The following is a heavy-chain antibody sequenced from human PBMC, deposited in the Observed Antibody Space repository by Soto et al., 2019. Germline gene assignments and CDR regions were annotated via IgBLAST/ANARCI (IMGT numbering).Heavy chain of an antibody. CDR1: GFTFSNYG. Sequence: LRLSCAASGFTFSNYGIHWVRQAPGKGLEWVAVIWYDGSYKYYADSVKGRFTISRDNSRNTLFLQMNSLRAEDTAVYYCARDLAGKGLDYWGQGTLVTVSS. CDR3: ARDLAGKGLDY. J-gene: IGHJ4*02. D-gene: IGHD3-10*01. V-gene: IGHV3-33*01. CDR2: IWYDGSYK.